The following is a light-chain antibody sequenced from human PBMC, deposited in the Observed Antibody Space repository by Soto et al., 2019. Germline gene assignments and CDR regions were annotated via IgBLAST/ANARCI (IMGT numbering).Light chain of an antibody. Sequence: EIVLTQSPGTLSLSPGERATLSCRASQSVSNSYLAWYQQKPGQAPRLLIYGASKRATGIPDRFSDSGSGTDFTLTISRLEPEDFAVYYCQLYGSSPYTFGQGTKLEIK. CDR2: GAS. J-gene: IGKJ2*01. CDR3: QLYGSSPYT. CDR1: QSVSNSY. V-gene: IGKV3-20*01.